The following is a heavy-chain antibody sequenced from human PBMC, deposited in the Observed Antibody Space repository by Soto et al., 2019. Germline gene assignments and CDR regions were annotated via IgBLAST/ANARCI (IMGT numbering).Heavy chain of an antibody. CDR2: ISSSSSYI. V-gene: IGHV3-21*01. CDR1: GFTFSSYS. J-gene: IGHJ4*02. D-gene: IGHD3-22*01. CDR3: ARKRTDSFDY. Sequence: EVQLVESGGGLVKPGGSLRLSCEASGFTFSSYSMNWVRQAPGKGLEWVSSISSSSSYIYYADSVKCRFTISRDNAKNSLYLQMNSLRAEDTAVYDCARKRTDSFDYWGLGTLVTVFS.